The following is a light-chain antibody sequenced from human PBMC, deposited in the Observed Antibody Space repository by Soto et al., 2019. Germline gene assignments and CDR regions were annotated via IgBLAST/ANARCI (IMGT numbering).Light chain of an antibody. V-gene: IGKV3-11*01. J-gene: IGKJ4*01. CDR3: QQRSDWPLN. CDR1: QSVSRY. Sequence: EIVLTQSPATLSLSPGERATLSCRASQSVSRYLAWFQQKPGQAPRLLIYGASNRATGIPARFSGSGSGTDFTLTIASLEPEDFAVYYCQQRSDWPLNFGGGTKVDIK. CDR2: GAS.